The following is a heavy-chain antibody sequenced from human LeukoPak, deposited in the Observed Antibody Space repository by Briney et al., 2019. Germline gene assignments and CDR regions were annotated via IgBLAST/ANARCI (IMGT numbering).Heavy chain of an antibody. Sequence: GGSLRLSCAASGFTFSNYAMNWVRQAPGKGLEWVSAISGSGGSTYYADSVKGRFTISRDNSKNTLYLQMDSLRAEDTAVYYCASRYGDSGSPFDYWGQGTLVTVSS. D-gene: IGHD4-17*01. CDR2: ISGSGGST. V-gene: IGHV3-23*01. J-gene: IGHJ4*02. CDR3: ASRYGDSGSPFDY. CDR1: GFTFSNYA.